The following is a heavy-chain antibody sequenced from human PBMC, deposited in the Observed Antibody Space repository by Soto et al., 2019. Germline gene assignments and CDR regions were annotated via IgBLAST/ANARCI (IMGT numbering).Heavy chain of an antibody. Sequence: GGSLRLSCAASGFTFSSYWMSWVRQAPGKGLEWVANIKQDGSEKYYVDSVKGRFTISRDNAKNSLYLQMNSLRAEDTAVYYCARQDIVVVPAAETYYYYYYMDVWGKGTTVTVSS. J-gene: IGHJ6*03. CDR3: ARQDIVVVPAAETYYYYYYMDV. D-gene: IGHD2-2*01. CDR1: GFTFSSYW. V-gene: IGHV3-7*01. CDR2: IKQDGSEK.